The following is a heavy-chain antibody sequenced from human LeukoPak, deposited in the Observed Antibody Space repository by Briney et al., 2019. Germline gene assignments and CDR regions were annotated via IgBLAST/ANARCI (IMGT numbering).Heavy chain of an antibody. CDR2: INPNSGGT. D-gene: IGHD5-18*01. CDR1: GYTFTDYY. Sequence: ASVKVSCKASGYTFTDYYMHWVRQAPGQGLERMGWINPNSGGTNYAQKFQGRVTMTRDTSISTAYMELSRLRSDDTAVYYCARDVDTAMDHFDYWGQGTLVTVSS. CDR3: ARDVDTAMDHFDY. J-gene: IGHJ4*02. V-gene: IGHV1-2*02.